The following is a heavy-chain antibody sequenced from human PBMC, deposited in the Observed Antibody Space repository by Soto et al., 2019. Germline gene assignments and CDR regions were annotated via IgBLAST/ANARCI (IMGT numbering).Heavy chain of an antibody. V-gene: IGHV1-2*02. D-gene: IGHD1-26*01. CDR2: INPNSGGT. CDR1: GYTFTGYY. Sequence: ASVKVSCKASGYTFTGYYMHWVRQAPGQGLEWMGWINPNSGGTNYAQKFQGRVTMTRDTSISTAYMELSRLRSDDTAVYYCARPILGAPSADFDYWGQGTLVTVSS. J-gene: IGHJ4*02. CDR3: ARPILGAPSADFDY.